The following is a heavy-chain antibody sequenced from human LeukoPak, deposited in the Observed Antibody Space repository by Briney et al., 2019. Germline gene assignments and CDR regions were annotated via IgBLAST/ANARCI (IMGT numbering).Heavy chain of an antibody. CDR3: AKDGLHYDFWSGSPFDP. CDR1: GFTFSSYA. Sequence: GGSLRLSCAASGFTFSSYAMSWVRQAPGKGLEWVSAISGSGGSTYYADSVKGRFTISRDNSKNTRYLQMNSLRAEDTAVYYCAKDGLHYDFWSGSPFDPWGQGTLVTVSS. D-gene: IGHD3-3*01. CDR2: ISGSGGST. V-gene: IGHV3-23*01. J-gene: IGHJ5*02.